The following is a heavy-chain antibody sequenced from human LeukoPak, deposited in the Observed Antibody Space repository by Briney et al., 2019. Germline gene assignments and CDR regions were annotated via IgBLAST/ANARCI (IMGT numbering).Heavy chain of an antibody. CDR2: IYYSGST. J-gene: IGHJ6*03. Sequence: SETLSLTCIVSGGSISSYYWSWIRQPPGKGLEWIGYIYYSGSTNYKPSLKSRVTISVDTSKNQFSLKLSSVTAADTAVYYCARDPGTLLRGSRRGYGGNYYYMDVWGKGTTVTISS. V-gene: IGHV4-59*12. CDR3: ARDPGTLLRGSRRGYGGNYYYMDV. D-gene: IGHD3-10*01. CDR1: GGSISSYY.